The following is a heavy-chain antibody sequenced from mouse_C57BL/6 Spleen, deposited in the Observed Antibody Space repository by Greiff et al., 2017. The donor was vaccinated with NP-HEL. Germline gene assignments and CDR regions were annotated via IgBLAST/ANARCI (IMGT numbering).Heavy chain of an antibody. D-gene: IGHD2-2*01. V-gene: IGHV1-66*01. Sequence: VQLQQSGPELVKPGASVKISCKASGYSFTSYYIHWVKQRPGQGLEWIGWIYPGSGNTKYNEKFKGKATLTADTSSSTAYMQLSSLTSEDSAVYYCARSGYDGHFDYWGQGTTLTVSS. CDR3: ARSGYDGHFDY. CDR1: GYSFTSYY. CDR2: IYPGSGNT. J-gene: IGHJ2*01.